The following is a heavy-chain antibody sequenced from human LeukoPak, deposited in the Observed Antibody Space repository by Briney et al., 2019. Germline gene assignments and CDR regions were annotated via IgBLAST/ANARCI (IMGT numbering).Heavy chain of an antibody. V-gene: IGHV1-2*02. D-gene: IGHD1-26*01. CDR3: ARDRGEGSYDPFGY. Sequence: GSVKVSCKASGYTFTGYYMHWVRQAPGQGLEWMGWINPNSGGTNYAQKFQGRVTMTRDTSISTAYMELSRLRSDDTAVYYCARDRGEGSYDPFGYWGQGTLVTVSS. J-gene: IGHJ4*02. CDR1: GYTFTGYY. CDR2: INPNSGGT.